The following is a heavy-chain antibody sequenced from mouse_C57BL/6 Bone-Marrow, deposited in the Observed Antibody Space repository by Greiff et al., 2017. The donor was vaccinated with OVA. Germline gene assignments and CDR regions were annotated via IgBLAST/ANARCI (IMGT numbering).Heavy chain of an antibody. D-gene: IGHD1-1*01. CDR1: GFNIKDYY. Sequence: VQLKQAGAEHAKPWESVKLSCTASGFNIKDYYMHWVKQRTEQGLEWIGRIDPEDGETKYAPKFQGTATITADTSSNTAYLQLSSLTSEDTAVYYCARFDYYGSSYGWYFDVWGTGTTVTVSS. J-gene: IGHJ1*03. CDR2: IDPEDGET. V-gene: IGHV14-2*01. CDR3: ARFDYYGSSYGWYFDV.